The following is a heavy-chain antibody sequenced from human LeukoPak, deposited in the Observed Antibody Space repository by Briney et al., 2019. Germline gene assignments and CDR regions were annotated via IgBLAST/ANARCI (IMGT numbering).Heavy chain of an antibody. Sequence: ATVKISCKASGYTFTDYYMHRVAQAPGKGLEWMGRVDPQDGETKYGEKFQGRVAITVDTSTDTVNMELSSLRSDDTAVYFCAADPIDYGDDILRFREFDCFHIWGQGTMVIVSS. D-gene: IGHD3-16*01. V-gene: IGHV1-69-2*01. CDR1: GYTFTDYY. CDR2: VDPQDGET. CDR3: AADPIDYGDDILRFREFDCFHI. J-gene: IGHJ3*02.